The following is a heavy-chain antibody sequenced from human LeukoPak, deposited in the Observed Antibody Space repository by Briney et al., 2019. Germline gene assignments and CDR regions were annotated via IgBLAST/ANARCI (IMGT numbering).Heavy chain of an antibody. Sequence: SETLSLTCAVSGYSISSGYYWGWIRQPPGKGLEWIGSIYHSGSTYYNPSLKSRVTISVDTSKNQFSLKLSSVTAADTAVYYCARGRITMVRGVMGQYYFDYWGQGTLVTVPS. CDR3: ARGRITMVRGVMGQYYFDY. D-gene: IGHD3-10*01. CDR2: IYHSGST. J-gene: IGHJ4*02. CDR1: GYSISSGYY. V-gene: IGHV4-38-2*01.